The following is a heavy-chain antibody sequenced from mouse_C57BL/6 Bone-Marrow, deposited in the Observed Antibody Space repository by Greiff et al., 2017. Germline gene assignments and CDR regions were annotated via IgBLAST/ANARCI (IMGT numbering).Heavy chain of an antibody. Sequence: QVQLQQPGAELVKPGASVKLSCKASGYTFTSYWMHWVKQRPGQGLEWIGMIHPNSGSTNYNEQFKSKATLTVDKSSSTAYMQLSSLTSDDSAVYYCARSDYGNYEWYFDVWGTGTTVTVSS. J-gene: IGHJ1*03. CDR2: IHPNSGST. CDR1: GYTFTSYW. V-gene: IGHV1-64*01. D-gene: IGHD2-1*01. CDR3: ARSDYGNYEWYFDV.